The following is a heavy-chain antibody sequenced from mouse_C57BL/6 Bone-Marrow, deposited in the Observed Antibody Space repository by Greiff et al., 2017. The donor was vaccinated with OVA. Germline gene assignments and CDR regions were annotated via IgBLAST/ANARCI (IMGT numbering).Heavy chain of an antibody. CDR3: ASKTGTGFAY. V-gene: IGHV5-6*01. CDR1: GFTFSSYG. CDR2: ISSGGSYT. J-gene: IGHJ3*01. D-gene: IGHD4-1*01. Sequence: EVQVVESGGDLVKPGGSLKLSCAASGFTFSSYGMSWVRQTPDKRLEWVATISSGGSYTYYPDSVKGRFTISRDNAKNTLYLQMSSLKSEDTAMYYCASKTGTGFAYWGQGTLVTVSA.